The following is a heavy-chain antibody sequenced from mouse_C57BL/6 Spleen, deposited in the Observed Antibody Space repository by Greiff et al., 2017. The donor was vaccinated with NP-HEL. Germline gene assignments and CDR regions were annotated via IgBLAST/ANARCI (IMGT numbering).Heavy chain of an antibody. CDR2: ISYDGSN. CDR3: ARVDYYGPWFAY. CDR1: GYSITSGYY. J-gene: IGHJ3*01. V-gene: IGHV3-6*01. Sequence: EVKLMESGPGLVKPSQSLSLTCSVTGYSITSGYYWNWIRQFPGNKLEWMGYISYDGSNNYNPSLKNRISITRDTSKNQLFLKLNSVTTEDTATYYCARVDYYGPWFAYWGQGTLVTVSA. D-gene: IGHD1-1*01.